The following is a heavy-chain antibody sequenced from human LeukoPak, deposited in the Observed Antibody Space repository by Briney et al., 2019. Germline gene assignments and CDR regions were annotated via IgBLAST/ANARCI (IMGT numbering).Heavy chain of an antibody. CDR1: GFTFSSYS. Sequence: GGSLRLSCAASGFTFSSYSMNWVRQAPGKGLERVSSISSSSSYIYYADSVKGRFTISRDNAKNSLYLQMNSLRAEDTAVYYCARDGRGYCSSTSCYPFDYWGQGTLVTVSS. D-gene: IGHD2-2*01. CDR3: ARDGRGYCSSTSCYPFDY. V-gene: IGHV3-21*01. CDR2: ISSSSSYI. J-gene: IGHJ4*02.